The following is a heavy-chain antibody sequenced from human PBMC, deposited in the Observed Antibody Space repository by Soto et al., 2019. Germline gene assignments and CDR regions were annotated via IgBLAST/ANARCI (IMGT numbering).Heavy chain of an antibody. CDR3: PRGAADTAMVDS. D-gene: IGHD5-18*01. CDR2: IFYGGSS. J-gene: IGHJ4*02. V-gene: IGHV4-59*01. CDR1: GGSIRSYY. Sequence: SETLSLTCTVSGGSIRSYYWTWIRQPPGKGLERLGHIFYGGSSFYNPSLKSRVTISIHTSKSQFSLQLTSLPAADTDVYYCPRGAADTAMVDSWRQVNLITVSS.